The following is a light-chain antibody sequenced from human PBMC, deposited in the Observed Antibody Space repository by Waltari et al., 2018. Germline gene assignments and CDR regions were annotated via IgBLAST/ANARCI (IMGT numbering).Light chain of an antibody. CDR2: DVT. Sequence: QAALTQPHSVSGSPGQSVIISCTGITNYVGRDNSVSWYQQHPGRAPKLIIYDVTKRPAGVPDRVSGSKSGNTASLTITGRQAEDEADYHCCSHAGSFYVFGGGTKVTVL. CDR1: TNYVGRDNS. J-gene: IGLJ1*01. CDR3: CSHAGSFYV. V-gene: IGLV2-11*01.